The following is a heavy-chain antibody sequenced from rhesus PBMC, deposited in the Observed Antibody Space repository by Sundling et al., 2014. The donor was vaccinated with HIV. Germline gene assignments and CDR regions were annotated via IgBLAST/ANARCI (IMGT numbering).Heavy chain of an antibody. CDR2: IGGSSGNT. D-gene: IGHD4-29*01. CDR1: GGSISDSYR. J-gene: IGHJ4*01. Sequence: QVQLQESGPGVVKPSETLSLICAVSGGSISDSYRWNWIRQPPGKGLEWIGYIGGSSGNTKYNPSLKSRVTISIDTSRTQFSLKLTSVTAADTAVYYCATFRTSVAALEYWGQGVLVTVSS. CDR3: ATFRTSVAALEY. V-gene: IGHV4S10*01.